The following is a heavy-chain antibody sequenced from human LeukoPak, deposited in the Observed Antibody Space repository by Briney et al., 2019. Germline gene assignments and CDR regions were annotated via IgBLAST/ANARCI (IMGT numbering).Heavy chain of an antibody. Sequence: PGGSLRLSCAASGFXFSSYAISWVRQAPGKGLEWVSAISGSGDSTYYADSVKGRFTISRDNSKNTLYLQMNSLRAEDTAVYFCAKEGRDIVVLPAAVNYWGQGTLLTVSS. V-gene: IGHV3-23*01. CDR2: ISGSGDST. J-gene: IGHJ4*02. CDR1: GFXFSSYA. CDR3: AKEGRDIVVLPAAVNY. D-gene: IGHD2-2*01.